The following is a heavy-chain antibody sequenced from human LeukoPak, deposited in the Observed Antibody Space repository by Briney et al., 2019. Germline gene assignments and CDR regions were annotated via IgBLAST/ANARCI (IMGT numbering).Heavy chain of an antibody. V-gene: IGHV1-2*02. CDR3: ARDSVTSRHGDAFDI. J-gene: IGHJ3*02. CDR2: INPNSGGT. D-gene: IGHD3-3*01. CDR1: GYTFTGYY. Sequence: ASVKVSCKASGYTFTGYYMHWVRQAPGQGLEWMGWINPNSGGTNYAQKFQGRVTMTRDTSISTAYMELSRLRSDDTAVYYCARDSVTSRHGDAFDIWGQGTMVTVSS.